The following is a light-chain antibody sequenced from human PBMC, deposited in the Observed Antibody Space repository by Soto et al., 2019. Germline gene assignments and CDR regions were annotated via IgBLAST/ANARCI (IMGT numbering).Light chain of an antibody. CDR1: QSVSSY. Sequence: EIVMTQSPDTLSVSPGERATLSCRTIQSVSSYLAWYQQKPGQAPRLLIYGASTRATGIPARFSGSGSGTEFTLTISSLQSEDFAVYYCQHYNNWPFTFGGGTKVEIK. CDR2: GAS. J-gene: IGKJ4*01. CDR3: QHYNNWPFT. V-gene: IGKV3-15*01.